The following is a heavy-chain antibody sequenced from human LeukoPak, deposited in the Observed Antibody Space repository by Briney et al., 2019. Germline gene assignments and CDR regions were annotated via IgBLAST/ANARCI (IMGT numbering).Heavy chain of an antibody. V-gene: IGHV3-21*01. CDR2: ISSSSSYI. CDR3: ARTPGTTRDDAFDI. D-gene: IGHD1-1*01. Sequence: PGGSLRLSGAASRFTFSSYSMNWVRQAPGQGLEGVSSISSSSSYIYYAASVKGRFTISRDNAKNSLYLQMNSLRAGDTAVYYCARTPGTTRDDAFDIWGQGTMVTVSS. CDR1: RFTFSSYS. J-gene: IGHJ3*02.